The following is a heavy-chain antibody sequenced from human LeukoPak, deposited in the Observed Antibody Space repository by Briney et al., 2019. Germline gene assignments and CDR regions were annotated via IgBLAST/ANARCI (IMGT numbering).Heavy chain of an antibody. D-gene: IGHD2-2*01. CDR1: GYTFTSYY. CDR2: INPSGGST. Sequence: ASVKVSCKASGYTFTSYYMHWVRQAPGQGLEWMGIINPSGGSTSYAQKFQGRVTMTRDTSTSTVYMELSSLRSEDTAVYYCARDWQSVGYQLPYHRGWSNKFDPWGQGTLVTVSS. CDR3: ARDWQSVGYQLPYHRGWSNKFDP. J-gene: IGHJ5*02. V-gene: IGHV1-46*01.